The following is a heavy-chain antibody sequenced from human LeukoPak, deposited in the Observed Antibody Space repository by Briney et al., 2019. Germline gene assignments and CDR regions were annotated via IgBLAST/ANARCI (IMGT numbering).Heavy chain of an antibody. J-gene: IGHJ6*03. D-gene: IGHD1-7*01. CDR3: ARGRNFVSDFYFDV. CDR2: ISHEGDS. Sequence: SETLSLTCAVYGGSFRGYYWSWIRQSPEKGLEWIGEISHEGDSIYNPSLKSRLTLSVDMSKNQFSLNLRSVTAADTAVYYCARGRNFVSDFYFDVWGKGTTVIVSS. V-gene: IGHV4-34*01. CDR1: GGSFRGYY.